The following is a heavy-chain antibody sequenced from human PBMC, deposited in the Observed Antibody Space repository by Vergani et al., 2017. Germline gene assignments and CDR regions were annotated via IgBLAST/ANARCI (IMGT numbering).Heavy chain of an antibody. D-gene: IGHD3-3*01. CDR3: ARGPRPDDFWSGYYSWGYGMDV. V-gene: IGHV3-33*01. CDR1: GFTFSSYG. J-gene: IGHJ6*02. CDR2: IWYDGSNK. Sequence: QVQLVESGGGVVQPGRSLRLSCAASGFTFSSYGMHWVRQAPGKGLEWVAVIWYDGSNKYYADSVKGRFTISRDNSKNTLYLQMNSLRAEDTAVYYCARGPRPDDFWSGYYSWGYGMDVWGQGNPGHRLL.